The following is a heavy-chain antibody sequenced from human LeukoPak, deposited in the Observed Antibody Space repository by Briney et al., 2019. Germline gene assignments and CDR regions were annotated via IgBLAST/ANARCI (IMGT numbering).Heavy chain of an antibody. J-gene: IGHJ4*02. CDR3: AGKSPGWTLPFDY. Sequence: PGGSLRLSCAASGFTFNSYAMSWVRQAPGKGLEWVSGISDSGGSTYYADSVKGRFAISRDNSKNTLYLQMNSLRAEDTAVYYYAGKSPGWTLPFDYWGQGTLVTVSS. CDR2: ISDSGGST. CDR1: GFTFNSYA. D-gene: IGHD3/OR15-3a*01. V-gene: IGHV3-23*01.